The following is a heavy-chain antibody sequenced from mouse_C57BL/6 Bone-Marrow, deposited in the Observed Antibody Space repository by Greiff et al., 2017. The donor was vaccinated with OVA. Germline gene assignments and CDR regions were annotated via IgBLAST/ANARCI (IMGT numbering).Heavy chain of an antibody. CDR2: ISSGGSYT. D-gene: IGHD2-3*01. CDR1: GFTFSSYG. J-gene: IGHJ4*01. Sequence: DVKLVESGGDLVKPGGSLKLSCAASGFTFSSYGMSWVRQTPDKRLEWVATISSGGSYTYYPDSVKGRFTISRDNAKNTLYLQMSSLKSEDTAMYYCARLDGYYAMDYWGQGTSVTVSS. CDR3: ARLDGYYAMDY. V-gene: IGHV5-6*02.